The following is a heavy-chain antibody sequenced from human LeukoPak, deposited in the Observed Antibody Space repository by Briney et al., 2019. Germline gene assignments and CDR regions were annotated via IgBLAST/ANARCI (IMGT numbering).Heavy chain of an antibody. Sequence: SETLSLTCTVSGGSISSSSYYWGWIRQPPGKGLEWIGSIYYSGSTYYNPSLKSRVTISVDTSKNQFSLELSSVTAADTAVYYCARAAGAAAAFDYWGQGTLVTVSS. CDR2: IYYSGST. CDR1: GGSISSSSYY. D-gene: IGHD6-13*01. CDR3: ARAAGAAAAFDY. J-gene: IGHJ4*02. V-gene: IGHV4-39*07.